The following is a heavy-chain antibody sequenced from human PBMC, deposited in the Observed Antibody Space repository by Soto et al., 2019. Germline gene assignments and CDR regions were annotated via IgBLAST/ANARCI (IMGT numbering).Heavy chain of an antibody. D-gene: IGHD6-19*01. CDR3: AKCSVGTVRTSGWCNWFDP. V-gene: IGHV3-23*01. CDR2: IRVGGGDT. Sequence: EVRLLESGGGLAQPGGSRRLSCAASGFTFSSSAMNWVRQAPGKWPEWVSSIRVGGGDTFYADSVRGRFTVSRDISRNTLYLQMNGQRAEDTAIYYCAKCSVGTVRTSGWCNWFDPWGQGTLVTVSS. CDR1: GFTFSSSA. J-gene: IGHJ5*02.